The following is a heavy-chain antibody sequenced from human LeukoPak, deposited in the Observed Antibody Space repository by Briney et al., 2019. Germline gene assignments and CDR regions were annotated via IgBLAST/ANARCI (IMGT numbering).Heavy chain of an antibody. J-gene: IGHJ4*02. CDR2: ISGSGGNT. V-gene: IGHV3-23*01. CDR1: GFTVNTYA. D-gene: IGHD4-17*01. Sequence: GGSLRLSCAASGFTVNTYAMSWVRQAPGKGLEWVSGISGSGGNTYYADSVKGRFTISRDNSTNTLYLQMNSLRAEDTAVYYCARDLGTTVTTYLDYWGQGTLVTVSS. CDR3: ARDLGTTVTTYLDY.